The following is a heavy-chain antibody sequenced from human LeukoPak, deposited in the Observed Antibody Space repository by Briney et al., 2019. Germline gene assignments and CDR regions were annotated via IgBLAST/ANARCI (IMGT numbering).Heavy chain of an antibody. V-gene: IGHV1-69*13. CDR1: GGTFSSYA. Sequence: SVKVSCKASGGTFSSYAISWVRQAPGQGLEWMGGIIPIFGTANYAQKFQGRVTITADESTSTAYMELSSLRSEDTAVYYCARGAGYYDSSGYYSYCYYYYMDVWGKGTTVTISS. CDR3: ARGAGYYDSSGYYSYCYYYYMDV. D-gene: IGHD3-22*01. J-gene: IGHJ6*03. CDR2: IIPIFGTA.